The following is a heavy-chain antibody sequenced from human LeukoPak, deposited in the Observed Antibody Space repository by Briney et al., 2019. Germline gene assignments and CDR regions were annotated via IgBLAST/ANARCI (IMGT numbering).Heavy chain of an antibody. CDR3: ARQGYYYGSGSYYNVYFDY. CDR1: GGSFSGYY. Sequence: SETLSLTCAVYGGSFSGYYWSWIRQPPGKGLEWIGEINHSGSTNYNPSLKGRVTISVDTSKNQFSLKLSSVTAADTAVYYCARQGYYYGSGSYYNVYFDYWGQGTLVTVSS. V-gene: IGHV4-34*01. J-gene: IGHJ4*02. CDR2: INHSGST. D-gene: IGHD3-10*01.